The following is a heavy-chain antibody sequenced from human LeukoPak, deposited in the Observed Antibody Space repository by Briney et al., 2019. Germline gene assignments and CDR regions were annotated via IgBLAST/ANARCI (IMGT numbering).Heavy chain of an antibody. CDR2: INSDGSST. V-gene: IGHV3-74*01. CDR1: GFTFSNYW. CDR3: ARDRPSSSSWYHWFDL. D-gene: IGHD6-13*01. J-gene: IGHJ5*02. Sequence: PGGSLRLSCAASGFTFSNYWMYWVRQAPGKGLVCVSRINSDGSSTSYADSVKGRFTISRDNAKNTLYLQMNSLRAEDTALYYCARDRPSSSSWYHWFDLWGQGTLVTVSS.